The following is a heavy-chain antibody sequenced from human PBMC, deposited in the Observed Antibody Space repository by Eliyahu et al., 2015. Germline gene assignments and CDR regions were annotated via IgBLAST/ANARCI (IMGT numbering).Heavy chain of an antibody. CDR3: ADQVWVGLFYGSSWNGYFHH. CDR1: GFRFXXYS. V-gene: IGHV3-23*01. J-gene: IGHJ1*01. D-gene: IGHD1-1*01. CDR2: ISGGAGST. Sequence: VQLLESGGGLVHAGGSLRLSCAASGFRFXXYSIXWVRQGPGKGLEWVAAISGGAGSTSYADSVKGRFTISRDNSKSTLYLQMNSLRVEDTAIYYCADQVWVGLFYGSSWNGYFHHWGQSTLVTVSS.